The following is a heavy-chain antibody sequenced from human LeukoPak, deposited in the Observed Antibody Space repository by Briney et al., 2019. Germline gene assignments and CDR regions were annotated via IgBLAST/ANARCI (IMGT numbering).Heavy chain of an antibody. D-gene: IGHD2/OR15-2a*01. CDR3: ATRNRLGGYFDY. CDR2: IYYSGST. Sequence: SETLSLTCTVSGDSISSSDYHWGYIRQPPGKGLEWIGDIYYSGSTDYNPSLKSRVTISLDTSKNQFSLSLNSVTAADTAVYYCATRNRLGGYFDYWGQGTLVTVSS. V-gene: IGHV4-39*01. CDR1: GDSISSSDYH. J-gene: IGHJ4*02.